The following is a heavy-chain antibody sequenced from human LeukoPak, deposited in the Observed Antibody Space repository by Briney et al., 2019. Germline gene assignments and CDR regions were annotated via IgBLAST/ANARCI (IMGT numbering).Heavy chain of an antibody. J-gene: IGHJ4*02. V-gene: IGHV3-9*01. Sequence: SLRLSCAASGFTFDDYAMHWVRQAPGKGLEWVSGISWNSGSIGYADSVKGRFTISRDNAKNSLYLQMNSLRAEDTALYYCAKERDGYNLDGFDYWGQGTLVTVSS. CDR3: AKERDGYNLDGFDY. CDR2: ISWNSGSI. D-gene: IGHD5-24*01. CDR1: GFTFDDYA.